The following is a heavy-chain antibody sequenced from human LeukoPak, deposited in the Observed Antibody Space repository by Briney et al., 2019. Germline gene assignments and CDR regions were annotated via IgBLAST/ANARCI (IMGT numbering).Heavy chain of an antibody. J-gene: IGHJ5*02. CDR1: GHTFINND. D-gene: IGHD2-15*01. V-gene: IGHV1-8*01. CDR3: ARSHTQKEFCGGGRCYPTVWWFDP. CDR2: IDPKNGNR. Sequence: GASVKVSCRTSGHTFINNDINWVRQAPGQGLEWMAWIDPKNGNRGYAQNFQGRVIMTTDISINTAYLELSSLRSEDTAVYYCARSHTQKEFCGGGRCYPTVWWFDPWGQGTLVTVSS.